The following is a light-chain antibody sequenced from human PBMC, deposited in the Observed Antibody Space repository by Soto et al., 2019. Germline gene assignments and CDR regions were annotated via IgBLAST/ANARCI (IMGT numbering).Light chain of an antibody. V-gene: IGKV1-39*01. CDR2: GAS. Sequence: IQVTQSPSSLSASVGDRVTITCRASQTIGSHLNWYQQKPGTAPKLLIYGASSLHGGVPSRFSGFGSGTDFTLTISTLRPEDFATYYCLQTHSLPVAFGGGNKV. CDR3: LQTHSLPVA. J-gene: IGKJ4*01. CDR1: QTIGSH.